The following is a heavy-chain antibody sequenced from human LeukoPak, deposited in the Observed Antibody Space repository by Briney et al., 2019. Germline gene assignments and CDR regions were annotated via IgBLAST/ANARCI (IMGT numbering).Heavy chain of an antibody. Sequence: AGGSLRLSCAASGFTFSDYYMSWIRQAPGKGLEWVSYISSSGSTIYYADSVKGRFTISRDNAKNSLYLQMNSLRAEDTAVYYCARLGYYSSSWQASTWFDPWGQGTLVTVSS. CDR2: ISSSGSTI. J-gene: IGHJ5*02. D-gene: IGHD6-13*01. V-gene: IGHV3-11*04. CDR3: ARLGYYSSSWQASTWFDP. CDR1: GFTFSDYY.